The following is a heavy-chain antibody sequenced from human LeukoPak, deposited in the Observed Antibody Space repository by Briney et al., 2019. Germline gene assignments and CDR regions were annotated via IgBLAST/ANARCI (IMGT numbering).Heavy chain of an antibody. CDR2: IYYGGST. CDR1: GGSISGYY. J-gene: IGHJ4*02. Sequence: PSETLSLTCTVSGGSISGYYWSWIRQPPGKGLEWIAYIYYGGSTNYSPSLKSRVTISVDTSTNQFSLKLSSVTAADTAEYYCARLSVTGGYIYGFFDYWGRGTVVTVSS. D-gene: IGHD5-18*01. CDR3: ARLSVTGGYIYGFFDY. V-gene: IGHV4-59*08.